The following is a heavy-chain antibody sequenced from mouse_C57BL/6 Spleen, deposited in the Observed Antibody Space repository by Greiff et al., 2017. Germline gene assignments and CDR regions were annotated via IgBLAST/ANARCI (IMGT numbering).Heavy chain of an antibody. J-gene: IGHJ2*01. CDR3: AREGSRQLCYLDY. CDR1: GYTFTDYN. Sequence: VQLQQSGPELVKPGASVKMSCKASGYTFTDYNMHWVKQSHGKSLEWIGYINPNNGGTSYNQKFKGKATLTVYKSSSTAYMELRSLTSEDSAVYYCAREGSRQLCYLDYWGQGTTLTVSS. CDR2: INPNNGGT. D-gene: IGHD3-2*01. V-gene: IGHV1-22*01.